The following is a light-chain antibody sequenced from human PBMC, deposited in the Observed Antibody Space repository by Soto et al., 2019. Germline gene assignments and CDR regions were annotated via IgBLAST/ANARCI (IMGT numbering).Light chain of an antibody. CDR2: DAS. CDR1: QSVSFRY. Sequence: EVVLTQSPGTLSLSPGERATLSCRASQSVSFRYLAWYQQRPGQAPRLLIYDASTRANGLPDRFSGSGCGKYFTLTISRLEPEVFALYYCQQSSSLPITFGHGTQLDIK. CDR3: QQSSSLPIT. V-gene: IGKV3-20*01. J-gene: IGKJ5*01.